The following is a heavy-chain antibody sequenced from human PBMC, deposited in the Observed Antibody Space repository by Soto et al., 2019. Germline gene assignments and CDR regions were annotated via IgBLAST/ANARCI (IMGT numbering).Heavy chain of an antibody. Sequence: QVQLVQSGAEVKKPGSSVKVSCKASGGTFSSYAISWVRQAPGQGLEWMGGIIPIFGTANYAQKFQGRVTITADESTSTAYMELSSLRSEDTAVYYCARNPLDSSGWYGNWFAPWGQGTLVTVSS. CDR3: ARNPLDSSGWYGNWFAP. CDR1: GGTFSSYA. V-gene: IGHV1-69*12. CDR2: IIPIFGTA. J-gene: IGHJ5*02. D-gene: IGHD6-19*01.